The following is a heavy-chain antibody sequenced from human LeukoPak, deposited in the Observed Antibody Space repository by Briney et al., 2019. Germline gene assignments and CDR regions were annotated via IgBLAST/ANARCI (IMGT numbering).Heavy chain of an antibody. V-gene: IGHV3-48*03. J-gene: IGHJ4*02. D-gene: IGHD1-7*01. CDR2: ISSSSSTI. CDR1: GYTFSSYE. Sequence: GGSLRLSCAASGYTFSSYEMNWVRQAPGKGLEWVSYISSSSSTIYYADSVRGRFTISRDNAKNALYLQMNSLRAEDTAVYYCARDLSPLSNYMGDYWGQGTLVTVSS. CDR3: ARDLSPLSNYMGDY.